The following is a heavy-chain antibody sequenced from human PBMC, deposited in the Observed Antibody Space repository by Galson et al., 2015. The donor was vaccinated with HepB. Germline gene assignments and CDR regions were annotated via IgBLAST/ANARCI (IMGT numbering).Heavy chain of an antibody. CDR2: IWNDGSYE. J-gene: IGHJ6*02. D-gene: IGHD6-19*01. V-gene: IGHV3-33*01. CDR1: GFTFSHYA. Sequence: SLRLSCAASGFTFSHYAINWVRQAPGKGLEWVAIIWNDGSYEYYGDSVKGRFNISRDNSKNTLTLQMNSLRAEDTAIYFCARVVGGRISNSRGIGYFFYGMGVWGQGAAVTVSS. CDR3: ARVVGGRISNSRGIGYFFYGMGV.